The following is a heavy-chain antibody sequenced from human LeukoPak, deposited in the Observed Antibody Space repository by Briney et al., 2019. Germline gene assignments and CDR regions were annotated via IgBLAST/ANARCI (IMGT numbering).Heavy chain of an antibody. Sequence: PSQTLSLTCAVSGGSISSGGYSWSWIRQPPGKGLEWIGYIYHSGSTYYNPSLKSRVTISVDTSKNQFSLKLNSVTAADTAVYYCARVEVGATGYYFDYWGQGTLVTVSS. CDR2: IYHSGST. CDR3: ARVEVGATGYYFDY. D-gene: IGHD1-26*01. V-gene: IGHV4-30-2*01. J-gene: IGHJ4*02. CDR1: GGSISSGGYS.